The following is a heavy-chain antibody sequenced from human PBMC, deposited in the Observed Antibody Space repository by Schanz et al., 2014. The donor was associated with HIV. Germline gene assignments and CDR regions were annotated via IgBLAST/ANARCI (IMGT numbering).Heavy chain of an antibody. J-gene: IGHJ6*02. CDR2: FIPMFGTR. D-gene: IGHD3-3*02. CDR1: GGTFSSNA. V-gene: IGHV1-69*01. Sequence: QVELVQPGGEVKKPGSSVKVSCKASGGTFSSNAISWVRQAPGQGLEWMGGFIPMFGTRNFAQEFQGRVTFTTDDSTGPTYMELGDLTAAYTAVYVRARAAFSREYYYGMDVWGQGTTVTVSS. CDR3: ARAAFSREYYYGMDV.